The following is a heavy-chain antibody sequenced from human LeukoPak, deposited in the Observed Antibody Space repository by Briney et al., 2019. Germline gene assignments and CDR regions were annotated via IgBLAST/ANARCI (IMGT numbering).Heavy chain of an antibody. V-gene: IGHV4-30-4*08. CDR2: IYYSGST. D-gene: IGHD2-8*01. Sequence: PSETLSHTCTVSGGSISSGDCYWSWIRQPPGKGLEWIGYIYYSGSTYYNPSLKSRVTISVDTSKNQFSLKLSSVTAADTAVYYCARAPPGVAFDTWGQGTMVTVSS. CDR3: ARAPPGVAFDT. CDR1: GGSISSGDCY. J-gene: IGHJ3*02.